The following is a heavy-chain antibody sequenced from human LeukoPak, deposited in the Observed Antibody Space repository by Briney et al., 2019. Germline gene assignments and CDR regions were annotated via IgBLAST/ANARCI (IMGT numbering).Heavy chain of an antibody. CDR2: ISGSGGST. D-gene: IGHD6-6*01. CDR1: GFTFINDF. CDR3: AKVSKGSTPAIDY. J-gene: IGHJ4*02. Sequence: GGSLRLSCAASGFTFINDFMTWVRQAPGKGLEWVSAISGSGGSTYYADSVKGRFTISRDNSKNTLYLQMNSLRAEDTAVYYCAKVSKGSTPAIDYWGQGTLVTVSS. V-gene: IGHV3-23*01.